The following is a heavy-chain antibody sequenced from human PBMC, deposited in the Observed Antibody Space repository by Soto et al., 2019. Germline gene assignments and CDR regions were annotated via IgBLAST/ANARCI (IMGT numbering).Heavy chain of an antibody. D-gene: IGHD3-10*01. CDR1: GGSFSSGLW. V-gene: IGHV4-4*02. Sequence: QVKLQESGPGLVKPSETLSLTCTVSGGSFSSGLWWSWVRQTPGKGLEWIGEIYQTGSTNYNPSLRSRVIISLDKSNNQFSLNVNSVSAADTAVYYCAKGYGSGSYSHYGIDVWGQGTTVTVSS. CDR2: IYQTGST. J-gene: IGHJ6*02. CDR3: AKGYGSGSYSHYGIDV.